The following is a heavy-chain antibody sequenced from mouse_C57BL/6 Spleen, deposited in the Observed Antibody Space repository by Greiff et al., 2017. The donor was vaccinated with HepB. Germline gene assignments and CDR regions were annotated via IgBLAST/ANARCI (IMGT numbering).Heavy chain of an antibody. CDR3: ARKASYYGGSYDDGY. CDR1: GYTFTSYT. Sequence: VKVVESGAELARPGASVKMSCKASGYTFTSYTMHWVKQRPGQGLEWIGYINPSSGYTKYNQKFKDKATLTADKSSSTAYMQLSSLTSEDSAVYYCARKASYYGGSYDDGYWGQGTTLTVSS. D-gene: IGHD1-1*01. J-gene: IGHJ2*01. CDR2: INPSSGYT. V-gene: IGHV1-4*01.